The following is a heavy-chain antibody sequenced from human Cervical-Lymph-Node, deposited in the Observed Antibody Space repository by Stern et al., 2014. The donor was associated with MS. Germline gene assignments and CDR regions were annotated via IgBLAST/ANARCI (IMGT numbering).Heavy chain of an antibody. CDR3: ARIRGATIFGVVIPQARYYYGMDV. J-gene: IGHJ6*02. V-gene: IGHV2-26*01. CDR1: GFSLSNARMG. Sequence: QITLKESGPVLVKPTETLTLTCTVSGFSLSNARMGVSWIRQPPGKALEWLAHLFLNDAKSYSTSLKSRLTISKDTSKSQVVLTMTNMDPVDTATYYCARIRGATIFGVVIPQARYYYGMDVWGQGTTVTVSS. CDR2: LFLNDAK. D-gene: IGHD3-3*01.